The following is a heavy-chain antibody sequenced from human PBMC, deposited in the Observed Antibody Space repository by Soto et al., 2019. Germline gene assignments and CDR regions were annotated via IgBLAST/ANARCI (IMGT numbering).Heavy chain of an antibody. CDR2: IIPVFGTA. V-gene: IGHV1-69*01. J-gene: IGHJ5*01. CDR3: ARDRWGSYSFDS. Sequence: QVQLGQSGAEVKKPGSSVKVSCKASGCVFRNYAINWVRQAPGQGLEWMGGIIPVFGTADYPQKFQGRVTITADESTTTAYMELTSLKTEDTAVYFCARDRWGSYSFDSWGQGTLVTVAS. CDR1: GCVFRNYA. D-gene: IGHD1-26*01.